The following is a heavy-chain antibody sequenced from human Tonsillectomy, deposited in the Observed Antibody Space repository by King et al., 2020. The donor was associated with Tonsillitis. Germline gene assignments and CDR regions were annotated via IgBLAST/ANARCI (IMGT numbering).Heavy chain of an antibody. CDR2: ISYDGSNK. CDR1: GFTFRSYP. J-gene: IGHJ4*02. V-gene: IGHV3-30-3*01. CDR3: ARDWREGALDY. Sequence: VQLVESGGGVVQPGRSLRLSCAASGFTFRSYPMDWVRQAPGKGLEWVAVISYDGSNKYYAESVKGRFTISRDNSKNTLYLQMNSLRAEDTAVYYCARDWREGALDYWGQGTLVTVSS.